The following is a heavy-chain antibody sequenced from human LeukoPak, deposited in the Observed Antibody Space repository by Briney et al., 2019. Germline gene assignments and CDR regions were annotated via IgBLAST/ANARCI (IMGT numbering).Heavy chain of an antibody. V-gene: IGHV4-39*01. D-gene: IGHD2-21*01. CDR3: ARQGVDIVVVEY. Sequence: SETLSRNCTVSGASISSTDYYWSWIRQPPGKGLEWIGSMYYRGSTYYNPSLKSRVTISVDTSENQLSLKLSSVTAADTAVYYCARQGVDIVVVEYWGQGTLLTVSS. CDR2: MYYRGST. CDR1: GASISSTDYY. J-gene: IGHJ4*02.